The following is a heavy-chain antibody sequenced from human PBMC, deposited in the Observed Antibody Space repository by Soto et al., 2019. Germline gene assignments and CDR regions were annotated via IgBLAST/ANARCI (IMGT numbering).Heavy chain of an antibody. CDR1: GGCISSYD. V-gene: IGHV4-59*01. CDR2: IYYSGRT. CDR3: ARGYCSSTICYIWDNWFDP. D-gene: IGHD2-2*02. Sequence: PSGTLSLTCTVCGGCISSYDGSWTRQPPGKGQEWIGYIYYSGRTNYNPSLKSRVTISVDTSKNQFSLKLSSVTAADTAVYYCARGYCSSTICYIWDNWFDPWGQGTLVTVSS. J-gene: IGHJ5*02.